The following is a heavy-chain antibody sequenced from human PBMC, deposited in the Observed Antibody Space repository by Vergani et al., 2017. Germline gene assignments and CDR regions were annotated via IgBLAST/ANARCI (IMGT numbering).Heavy chain of an antibody. CDR3: ARDLGAGIAAAWNWFDP. V-gene: IGHV1-46*03. CDR2: INPSGGST. CDR1: GYTFTSYY. J-gene: IGHJ5*02. Sequence: QVQLVQSGAEVKKPGASMKVSCKASGYTFTSYYMHWVRQAPGQGLEWMGIINPSGGSTSYAQKFQGRVTMTRDTSTSTVYMELSSLRSEDTAVYYCARDLGAGIAAAWNWFDPWGQGTLVTVSS. D-gene: IGHD6-13*01.